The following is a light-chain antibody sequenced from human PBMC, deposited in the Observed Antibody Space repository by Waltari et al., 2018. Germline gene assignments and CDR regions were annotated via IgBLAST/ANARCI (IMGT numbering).Light chain of an antibody. CDR2: ATA. Sequence: DIQMTQSPSSLSASIGHRVTISCRASQFVSSYLNWFQQKPGKAPKLLIYATARLQSGVPSRFSGAGAGTDFTLTISSLQPDDFATYYCQQSYTSPPTFGQGTNVEIK. V-gene: IGKV1-39*01. J-gene: IGKJ1*01. CDR3: QQSYTSPPT. CDR1: QFVSSY.